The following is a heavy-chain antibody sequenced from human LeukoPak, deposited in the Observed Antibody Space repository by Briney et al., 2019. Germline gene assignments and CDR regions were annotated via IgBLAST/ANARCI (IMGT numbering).Heavy chain of an antibody. CDR2: IYYSGST. J-gene: IGHJ6*03. CDR1: GGSISSYY. Sequence: SETLSLTCTVSGGSISSYYWSWIRQPPGKGLEWIGYIYYSGSTNYNPSLKSRVTISVDTSKNQFSLKLSSVTAADTAVYYCAAGRYNWIGGADYYYYMDVWGKGTTVTVSS. V-gene: IGHV4-59*12. D-gene: IGHD1-20*01. CDR3: AAGRYNWIGGADYYYYMDV.